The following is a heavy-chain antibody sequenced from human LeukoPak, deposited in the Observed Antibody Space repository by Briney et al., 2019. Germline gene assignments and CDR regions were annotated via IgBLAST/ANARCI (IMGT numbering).Heavy chain of an antibody. CDR3: ARANFLYCSSTTCLFDY. D-gene: IGHD2-2*01. CDR1: GCTFSDYY. Sequence: ASVKVSCKASGCTFSDYYLHWVRRAPGQGFEWMGWINPNSGDTNYAQKFQGRVTMTRDTSISTAHMEMSRLRSDDTAVYYCARANFLYCSSTTCLFDYWGQGTPVTVSS. CDR2: INPNSGDT. V-gene: IGHV1-2*02. J-gene: IGHJ4*02.